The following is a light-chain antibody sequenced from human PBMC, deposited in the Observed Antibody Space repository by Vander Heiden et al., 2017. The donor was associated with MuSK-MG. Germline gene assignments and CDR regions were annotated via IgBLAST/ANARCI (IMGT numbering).Light chain of an antibody. V-gene: IGKV3-20*01. CDR2: DVS. Sequence: EMALTQSPGTLSLSPGERVTLSCRASQSVSSTYLAWYQQKPAQAPRLLIYDVSSRATGIPDRFSGSGSGTDFTLTISRLEPEDFAVYYCQQYGTSPGLTFGGGTKVEIK. CDR1: QSVSSTY. CDR3: QQYGTSPGLT. J-gene: IGKJ4*01.